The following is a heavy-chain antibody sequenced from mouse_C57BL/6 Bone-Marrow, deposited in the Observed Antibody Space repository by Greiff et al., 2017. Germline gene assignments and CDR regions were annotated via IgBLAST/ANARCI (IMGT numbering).Heavy chain of an antibody. CDR3: ARHPLRPYYFDY. V-gene: IGHV5-6*01. J-gene: IGHJ2*01. CDR2: ISSGGSYT. Sequence: EVQGVESGGDLVKPGGSLKLSCAASGFTFSSYGMSWVRQTPDKRLEWVATISSGGSYTYYPDSVKGRFTISRDNAKNTLYLQRSSLKSEDTAMYYCARHPLRPYYFDYWGQGTTLTVSS. D-gene: IGHD2-12*01. CDR1: GFTFSSYG.